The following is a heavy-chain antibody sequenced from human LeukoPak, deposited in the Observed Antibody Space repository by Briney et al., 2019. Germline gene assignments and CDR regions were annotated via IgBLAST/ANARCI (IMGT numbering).Heavy chain of an antibody. V-gene: IGHV4-59*01. CDR3: ARGGVNYKIAGP. Sequence: SETLSLTCTVSGGSITSYYWSWIRQPPGKGLEWIGYIYYSGSTNYNPSLKSRVTMSVDTSKNQFSLKLSSVTAADTAVYYCARGGVNYKIAGPWGQGALVTVSS. J-gene: IGHJ5*02. D-gene: IGHD3-10*01. CDR1: GGSITSYY. CDR2: IYYSGST.